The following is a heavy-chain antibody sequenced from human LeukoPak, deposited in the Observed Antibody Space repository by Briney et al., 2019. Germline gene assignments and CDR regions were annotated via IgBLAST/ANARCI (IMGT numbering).Heavy chain of an antibody. D-gene: IGHD6-19*01. Sequence: SETLSLTCALCNGSFGDYYWSWIRQPPGKGLEWIGQVNLRGSTYYNPSLKSRVTISVDTSKNQFSLNLTSVTAADTAIFYCARWLGHPDCWGQGTLVTVSS. CDR1: NGSFGDYY. CDR3: ARWLGHPDC. J-gene: IGHJ4*02. V-gene: IGHV4-34*01. CDR2: VNLRGST.